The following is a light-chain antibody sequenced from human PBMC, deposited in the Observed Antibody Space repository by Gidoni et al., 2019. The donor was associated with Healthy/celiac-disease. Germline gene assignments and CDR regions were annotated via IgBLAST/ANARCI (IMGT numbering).Light chain of an antibody. CDR1: QSISSY. J-gene: IGKJ4*01. V-gene: IGKV1-39*01. CDR2: AAS. CDR3: QQSYNTPLT. Sequence: DIQMTQSPSSLSASVGDRVTITCRASQSISSYLNWYQLKPGKAPKLLIYAASSLQSGVPSRFSGSGSGTDFTLTISSLQPDDFATYYCQQSYNTPLTFGGXTKVEIK.